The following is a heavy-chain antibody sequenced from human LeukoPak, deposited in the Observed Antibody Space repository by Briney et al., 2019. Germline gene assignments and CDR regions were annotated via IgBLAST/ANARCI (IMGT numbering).Heavy chain of an antibody. CDR2: INHSGRT. CDR1: GGSFSGYY. D-gene: IGHD3-10*01. CDR3: ARGGRSGLQGWFDP. Sequence: SETLSLTCAVYGGSFSGYYWSWIRQPPGKGLEWIGEINHSGRTNYNPSLKSRVTISVDTSKNQFSLKLSSVTAADTAVYYCARGGRSGLQGWFDPWGRGTLVIVSS. J-gene: IGHJ5*02. V-gene: IGHV4-34*01.